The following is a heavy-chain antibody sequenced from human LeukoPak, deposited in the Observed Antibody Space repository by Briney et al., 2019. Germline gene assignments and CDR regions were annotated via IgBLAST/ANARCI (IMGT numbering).Heavy chain of an antibody. D-gene: IGHD3-10*01. CDR1: GGSFSGYY. Sequence: SETPSLTCAVYGGSFSGYYWSWIRQPPGKGLEWIGEINHSGSTNYNPSLKSRVTISVDTSKNQFSLKLSSVTAADTAVYYCARGQGVKLAPNFDYWGQGTLVTVSS. V-gene: IGHV4-34*01. CDR3: ARGQGVKLAPNFDY. J-gene: IGHJ4*02. CDR2: INHSGST.